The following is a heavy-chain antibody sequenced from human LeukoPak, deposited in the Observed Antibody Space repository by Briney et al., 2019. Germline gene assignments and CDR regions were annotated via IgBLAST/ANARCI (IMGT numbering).Heavy chain of an antibody. D-gene: IGHD2-2*02. CDR1: GYTFTGHF. Sequence: GASVKVSCKASGYTFTGHFMHWVRQAPGQGLKRMGWIEPKSGGAHYGHKFQGRVTMTRDTSLSTAYMELSRVKADDTAVYYCAGEMGVVPTAIPTVDSWGQGTLVTVSS. J-gene: IGHJ4*02. V-gene: IGHV1-2*02. CDR3: AGEMGVVPTAIPTVDS. CDR2: IEPKSGGA.